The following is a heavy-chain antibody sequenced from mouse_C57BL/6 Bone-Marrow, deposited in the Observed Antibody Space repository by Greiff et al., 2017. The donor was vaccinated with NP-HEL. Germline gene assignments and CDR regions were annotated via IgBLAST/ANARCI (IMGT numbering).Heavy chain of an antibody. V-gene: IGHV1-82*01. J-gene: IGHJ4*01. CDR2: IYLGDGDT. D-gene: IGHD1-1*01. Sequence: QVQLQQPGPELVKPGASVKISCKASGYAFSSSWMNWVKQRPGKGLEWIGRIYLGDGDTNYNGKFKGKATLTADKSSSTAYMQLSSLTSEDSAVYFCAREGALYYYAMDYWGQGTSVTVSS. CDR1: GYAFSSSW. CDR3: AREGALYYYAMDY.